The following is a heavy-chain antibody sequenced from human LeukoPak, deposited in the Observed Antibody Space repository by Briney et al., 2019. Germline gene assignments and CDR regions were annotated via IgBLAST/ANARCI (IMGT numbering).Heavy chain of an antibody. V-gene: IGHV4-4*07. D-gene: IGHD5-12*01. CDR2: IYTSGST. CDR3: ARDRGHFRVATILDY. CDR1: GGSISSYY. J-gene: IGHJ4*02. Sequence: SETLSLTCTVSGGSISSYYWSWIRQPAGKGLEWIGRIYTSGSTNYNPSLKSRVTMSVDTSKNQFSLKLSSVTAADTAVYYCARDRGHFRVATILDYWGQGTLVTVSS.